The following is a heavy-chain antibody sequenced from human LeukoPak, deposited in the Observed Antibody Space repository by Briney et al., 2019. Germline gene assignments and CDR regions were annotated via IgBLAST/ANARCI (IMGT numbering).Heavy chain of an antibody. Sequence: GRSLILSCAASGFTFSHYGMHWGRQAPGKGLEWVAVIWSDGTNQFYADSVKGRFTISRDDFQKTVFLHMSSLRAEDTAIYYCARDAQRGFDYSNSLQYWGQGTLVTVSS. V-gene: IGHV3-33*01. CDR1: GFTFSHYG. CDR3: ARDAQRGFDYSNSLQY. CDR2: IWSDGTNQ. J-gene: IGHJ4*02. D-gene: IGHD4-11*01.